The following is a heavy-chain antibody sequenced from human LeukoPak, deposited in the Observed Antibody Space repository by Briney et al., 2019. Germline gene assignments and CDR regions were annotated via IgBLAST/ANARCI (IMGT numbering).Heavy chain of an antibody. V-gene: IGHV1-18*01. J-gene: IGHJ6*02. D-gene: IGHD6-13*01. CDR3: AREYSSSWVLDYYGMDV. CDR1: GYTFTSYG. CDR2: ISAYNGNT. Sequence: ASVKVSCKASGYTFTSYGISWVRQAPGQGLEWMGWISAYNGNTNYAQKLQGRVTMTTDTSTSTAYMELRSPRSDDTAVYYCAREYSSSWVLDYYGMDVWGQGTTVTVSS.